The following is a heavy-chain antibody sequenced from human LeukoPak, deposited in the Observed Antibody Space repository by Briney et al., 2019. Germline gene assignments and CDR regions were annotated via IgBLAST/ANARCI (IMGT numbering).Heavy chain of an antibody. Sequence: PGGSLRLSCAASGFTFSSYWMHWVRQAPGKGLVWVSRINSDGSSTSYADSVKGRFTISRDNAKNTLYLQMNSLRAEDTAVYYCASTRGYSYGLFDYWGQGTLVTVSS. CDR1: GFTFSSYW. CDR3: ASTRGYSYGLFDY. V-gene: IGHV3-74*01. D-gene: IGHD5-18*01. CDR2: INSDGSST. J-gene: IGHJ4*02.